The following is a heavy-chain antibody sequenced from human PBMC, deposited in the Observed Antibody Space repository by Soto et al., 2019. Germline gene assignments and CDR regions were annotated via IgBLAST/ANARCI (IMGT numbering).Heavy chain of an antibody. V-gene: IGHV1-69*01. D-gene: IGHD3-3*01. CDR2: IIPIFGTA. J-gene: IGHJ5*02. CDR3: ARGVTIFGVVIQNWFDP. Sequence: QVQLVQSGAEVKKPGSSVKVSCKASGGTFSSYAISWVRQAPGQGLEWMGGIIPIFGTANYAQKFQGRVTITADESTSKAYMELSSLRSEDTAVYYCARGVTIFGVVIQNWFDPWGQGTLVTVSS. CDR1: GGTFSSYA.